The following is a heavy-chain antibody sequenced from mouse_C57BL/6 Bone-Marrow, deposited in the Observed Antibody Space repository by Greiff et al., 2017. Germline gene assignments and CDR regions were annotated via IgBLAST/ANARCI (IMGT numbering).Heavy chain of an antibody. Sequence: QVQLQQPGAELVKPGASVKLSCKASGYTFTSYWMHWVKQRPGQGLEWIGMIHPNSGSTNYNEKFKSKATLTVDTSSSTAYMQLSSLTSEDSAVYYCARDDYARFAYWGQGTLVTVSA. V-gene: IGHV1-64*01. CDR1: GYTFTSYW. CDR2: IHPNSGST. CDR3: ARDDYARFAY. D-gene: IGHD2-4*01. J-gene: IGHJ3*01.